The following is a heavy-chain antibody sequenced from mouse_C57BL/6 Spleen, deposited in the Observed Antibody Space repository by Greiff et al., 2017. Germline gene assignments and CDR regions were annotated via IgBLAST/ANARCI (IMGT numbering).Heavy chain of an antibody. CDR2: ISDGGSYT. D-gene: IGHD2-3*01. CDR1: GFTFSSYA. V-gene: IGHV5-4*03. CDR3: ARWEIYDGRYFDV. J-gene: IGHJ1*03. Sequence: EVKLVESGGGLVKPGGSLKLSCAASGFTFSSYAMSWVRQTPEKRLEWVATISDGGSYTYYPDNVKGRFTISRDNAKNNLYLQMSHLKSEDTAMYYCARWEIYDGRYFDVWGTGTTVTVSS.